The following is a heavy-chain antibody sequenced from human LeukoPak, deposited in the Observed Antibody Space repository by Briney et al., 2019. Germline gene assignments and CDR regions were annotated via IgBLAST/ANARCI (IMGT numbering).Heavy chain of an antibody. J-gene: IGHJ5*02. CDR2: INSDSGFT. D-gene: IGHD3-9*01. Sequence: GASVKVSCKASGYTFTGYYINWVRQAPGQGLEWMGGINSDSGFTKYAQKFQGRVTMTRDTAITTVYMDLTRLTSDDTAVYYCARNFDMKGSHPWGQGTLVTVSS. V-gene: IGHV1-2*02. CDR1: GYTFTGYY. CDR3: ARNFDMKGSHP.